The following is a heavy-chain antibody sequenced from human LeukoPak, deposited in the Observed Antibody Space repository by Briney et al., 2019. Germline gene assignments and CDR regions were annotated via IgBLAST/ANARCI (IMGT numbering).Heavy chain of an antibody. CDR1: GGSVSSGSYY. Sequence: SETLSLTCTVSGGSVSSGSYYWSWIRQPPGKGLEWIGYICYSGSTNYNPSLKSRVTISVDTSKNQFSLKLSSVTAADTAVYYCARAWAAPYYYYGMDVWGKGTTVTVSS. J-gene: IGHJ6*04. CDR3: ARAWAAPYYYYGMDV. V-gene: IGHV4-61*01. CDR2: ICYSGST. D-gene: IGHD1-26*01.